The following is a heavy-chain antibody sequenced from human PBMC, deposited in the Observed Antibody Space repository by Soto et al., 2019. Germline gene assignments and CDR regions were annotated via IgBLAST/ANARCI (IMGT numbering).Heavy chain of an antibody. CDR3: AREPNYFDY. V-gene: IGHV4-39*02. J-gene: IGHJ4*02. CDR1: GGSISSSSYY. CDR2: IYYSGST. Sequence: ASETLSLTCTVSGGSISSSSYYWGWIRQPPGKGLEWIGSIYYSGSTYYNPSLKSRVTISVDTSKNQFSLKLSSVTAADTAVYYCAREPNYFDYWGQGTLVTVSS.